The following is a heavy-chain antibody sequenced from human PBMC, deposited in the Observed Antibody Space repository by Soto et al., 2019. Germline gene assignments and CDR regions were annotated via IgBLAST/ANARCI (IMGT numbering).Heavy chain of an antibody. D-gene: IGHD1-26*01. V-gene: IGHV3-23*01. CDR2: ISGSGAST. J-gene: IGHJ4*02. CDR1: GFSFSGYA. CDR3: AKNSKGYSGSYFDY. Sequence: EVQLLESGGGVGQPGGSLRLSCAATGFSFSGYAMSWVRQAAGKGLEWVSTISGSGASTFYADSVKGRFTIYRDNSKNTCYLQINSLRAEDTAVYYCAKNSKGYSGSYFDYWGQGTLVTVSS.